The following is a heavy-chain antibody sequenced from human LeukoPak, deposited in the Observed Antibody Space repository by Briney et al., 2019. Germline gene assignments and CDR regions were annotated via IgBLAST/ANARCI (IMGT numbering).Heavy chain of an antibody. CDR2: MYYSGST. Sequence: SETLSLTCTVSVGSIRSYYWTWIRQPPGKGLEWIGYMYYSGSTNYNPSLKSRVTTSVDTSTNQFSLKLTSVTAADTAVYYCARRVISSNASFDYWGQGTLVTVSS. V-gene: IGHV4-59*08. D-gene: IGHD2-21*01. CDR1: VGSIRSYY. CDR3: ARRVISSNASFDY. J-gene: IGHJ4*02.